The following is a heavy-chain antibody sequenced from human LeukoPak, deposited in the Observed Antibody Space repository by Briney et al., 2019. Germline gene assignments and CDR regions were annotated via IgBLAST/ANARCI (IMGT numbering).Heavy chain of an antibody. V-gene: IGHV1-69*04. CDR2: IIPILGIA. Sequence: GASVNVSCKASGGTFSSYAISWVRQAPGQGLEWMGRIIPILGIANYAQKFQGRVTITADKSTSTAYMELSSLRSEDTAVYYCARDHSGCYSRIANWFDPWGQGTLVTVSS. J-gene: IGHJ5*02. D-gene: IGHD1-26*01. CDR3: ARDHSGCYSRIANWFDP. CDR1: GGTFSSYA.